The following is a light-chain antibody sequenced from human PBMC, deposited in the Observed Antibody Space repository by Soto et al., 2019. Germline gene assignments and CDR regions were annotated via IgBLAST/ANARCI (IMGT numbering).Light chain of an antibody. J-gene: IGLJ3*02. CDR1: SSDVGGYNY. Sequence: QSALTQPPSASGSPGQSVTISYTGTSSDVGGYNYISWYQQHPGKAPKLMIFEVTKRPSGVPHRFSGSKSGNTASLTVSGLQAEDEGDYYCSSYAGSNNWVFGGGTKVTVL. V-gene: IGLV2-8*01. CDR2: EVT. CDR3: SSYAGSNNWV.